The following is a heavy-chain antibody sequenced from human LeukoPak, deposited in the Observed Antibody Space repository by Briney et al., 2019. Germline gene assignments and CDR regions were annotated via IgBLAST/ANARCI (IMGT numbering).Heavy chain of an antibody. CDR2: IYYSGST. Sequence: SETLSLTCTVSGGSISSNYWSWIRQPPGKGLEWIGYIYYSGSTNYNPSLKSRVTISVDTSKNQFSLKLSSVTAADTAVYYCARESMITFGGVIKTAFDYWGQGTLVTLSS. J-gene: IGHJ4*02. CDR3: ARESMITFGGVIKTAFDY. D-gene: IGHD3-16*02. V-gene: IGHV4-59*01. CDR1: GGSISSNY.